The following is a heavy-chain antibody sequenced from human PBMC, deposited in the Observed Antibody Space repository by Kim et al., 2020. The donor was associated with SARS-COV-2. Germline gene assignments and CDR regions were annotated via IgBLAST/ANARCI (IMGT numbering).Heavy chain of an antibody. CDR2: ISYDGSNK. CDR1: GFTFSSYA. CDR3: ARPPYGSYYYGMDV. D-gene: IGHD3-10*01. V-gene: IGHV3-30-3*01. J-gene: IGHJ6*02. Sequence: GGSLRLSCAASGFTFSSYAMHWVRQAPGKGLEWVAVISYDGSNKYYADSVKGRFTISRDNSKNTLYLQMNSLRAEDTAVYYCARPPYGSYYYGMDVWGQGTTVTVSS.